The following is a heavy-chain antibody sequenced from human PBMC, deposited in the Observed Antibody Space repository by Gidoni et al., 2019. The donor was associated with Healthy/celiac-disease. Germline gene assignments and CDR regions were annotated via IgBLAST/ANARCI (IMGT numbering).Heavy chain of an antibody. J-gene: IGHJ3*02. V-gene: IGHV3-33*01. CDR1: GFTFSSYG. Sequence: QVQLVESGGGVVQPGRSLRLSCAASGFTFSSYGMHWVRQAPGKGLEWVAVIWYDGSNKYYADSVKGRFTISRDNSKNTLYLQMNSLRAEDTAVYYCARERAVVPAAIYGAFDIWGQGTMVTVSS. CDR2: IWYDGSNK. D-gene: IGHD2-2*02. CDR3: ARERAVVPAAIYGAFDI.